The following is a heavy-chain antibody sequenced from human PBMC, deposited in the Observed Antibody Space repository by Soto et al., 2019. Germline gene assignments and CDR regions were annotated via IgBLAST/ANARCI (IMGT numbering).Heavy chain of an antibody. CDR1: GFTFSSYA. J-gene: IGHJ5*02. D-gene: IGHD4-17*01. CDR2: ISGSGGST. CDR3: ARGPWGDYEGGFDP. V-gene: IGHV3-23*01. Sequence: EVQLLESGGGLVQPGGSLRLSCVASGFTFSSYAMSWVRQAPGKGLEWVSAISGSGGSTYYADSVKGRFTISRDNSKNTLYLQMNSLRAEDTAVYYCARGPWGDYEGGFDPWGQGTLVTVSS.